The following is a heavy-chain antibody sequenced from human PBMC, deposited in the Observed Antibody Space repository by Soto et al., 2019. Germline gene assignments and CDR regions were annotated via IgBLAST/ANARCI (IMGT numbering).Heavy chain of an antibody. Sequence: GALRRSGAASGFSVVNYAMNWDRQAPGKGLEWVSGLSGSGTSTYYADSVKGRFTISRDNSRDTLFLQMNSLTADDTAVYYCAKATTNGGWFNPFDSWGQGALVTVSS. CDR2: LSGSGTST. J-gene: IGHJ4*02. V-gene: IGHV3-23*01. CDR1: GFSVVNYA. CDR3: AKATTNGGWFNPFDS. D-gene: IGHD6-19*01.